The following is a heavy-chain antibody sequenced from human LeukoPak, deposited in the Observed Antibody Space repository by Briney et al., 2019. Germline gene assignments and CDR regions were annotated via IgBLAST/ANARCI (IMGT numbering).Heavy chain of an antibody. V-gene: IGHV4-34*01. CDR2: INHSGST. J-gene: IGHJ4*02. CDR1: GRSFSGYY. Sequence: PSETLSLTCAVYGRSFSGYYWSWIRQPPGKGLEWIGEINHSGSTNYNPSLKSRVTISVDTSKNQFSLKLSSVTAADTAVYYCARGRGGYSYGSRRYYFDYWGQGTLVTVSS. CDR3: ARGRGGYSYGSRRYYFDY. D-gene: IGHD5-18*01.